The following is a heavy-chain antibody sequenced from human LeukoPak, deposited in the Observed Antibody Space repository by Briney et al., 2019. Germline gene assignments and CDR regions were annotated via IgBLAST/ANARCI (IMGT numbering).Heavy chain of an antibody. CDR1: GGSISSGDYY. J-gene: IGHJ5*02. CDR2: IYYSGST. D-gene: IGHD5-24*01. Sequence: SETLSLTCTVSGGSISSGDYYWSWIRQPPGKGLEWIGYIYYSGSTYYNPSLKSRVTISVDTSKKQFSLKLSSVTAADTAVYYCARGTRLRRWLQFISWFDPWGQGTLVTVSS. CDR3: ARGTRLRRWLQFISWFDP. V-gene: IGHV4-30-4*01.